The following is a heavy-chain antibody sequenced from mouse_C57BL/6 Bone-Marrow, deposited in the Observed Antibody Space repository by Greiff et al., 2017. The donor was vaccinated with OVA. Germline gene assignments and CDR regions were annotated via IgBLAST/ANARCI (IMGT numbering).Heavy chain of an antibody. D-gene: IGHD6-2*01. V-gene: IGHV1-72*01. CDR2: IDPNSGGT. CDR1: GYTFTSYW. CDR3: ARYQSLNYFDY. Sequence: QVQLQQPGAELVKPGASVKLSCKASGYTFTSYWMHWVKQRPGRGLELIGRIDPNSGGTKYNEKFKSKATLTVDKPSSTAYMQLSSLTSEDSAVYYCARYQSLNYFDYWGQGTTLTVSS. J-gene: IGHJ2*01.